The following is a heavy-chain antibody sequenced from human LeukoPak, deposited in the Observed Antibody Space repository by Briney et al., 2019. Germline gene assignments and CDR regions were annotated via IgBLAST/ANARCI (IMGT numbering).Heavy chain of an antibody. CDR1: GGSISSSSYY. CDR2: IYYSGST. D-gene: IGHD4-17*01. V-gene: IGHV4-39*01. J-gene: IGHJ4*02. Sequence: SETLSLTCTVSGGSISSSSYYWGWIRQPPGKGLEWIGSIYYSGSTYYNPSLKSRVTISVDTSKNQFSLKLSSVTAADTAVYYCARQTTVTTHLLFDYWGQRTLVTVSS. CDR3: ARQTTVTTHLLFDY.